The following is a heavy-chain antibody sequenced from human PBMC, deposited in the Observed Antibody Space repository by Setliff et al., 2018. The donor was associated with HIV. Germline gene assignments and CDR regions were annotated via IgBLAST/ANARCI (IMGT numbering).Heavy chain of an antibody. D-gene: IGHD2-2*01. J-gene: IGHJ4*02. V-gene: IGHV4-61*10. CDR2: IYITGDT. CDR1: GGSINRGTYY. Sequence: SETLSLTCSVSGGSINRGTYYWTWIRQSAGKGLEWIGHIYITGDTDYNPSPKSRVTISVDTSKNQFSLKLPSVTAADTVVYYCARTHRYCSGNSCSKVSFDSWGQGALVTISS. CDR3: ARTHRYCSGNSCSKVSFDS.